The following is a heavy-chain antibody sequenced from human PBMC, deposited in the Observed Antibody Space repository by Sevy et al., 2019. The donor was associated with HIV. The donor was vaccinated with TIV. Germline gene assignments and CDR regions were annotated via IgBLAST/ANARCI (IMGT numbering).Heavy chain of an antibody. J-gene: IGHJ6*02. D-gene: IGHD6-19*01. V-gene: IGHV3-7*01. CDR2: IKQDGSGK. CDR3: AREGKLAVAGWYYYYYGMDV. CDR1: GFTFSSYW. Sequence: GGSLRLSCAASGFTFSSYWMSWVRQAPGKGLEWVANIKQDGSGKYYVDSVKGRFTISRDNAKNSLYLQMNSLRAEDTAVYYCAREGKLAVAGWYYYYYGMDVWGQGTTVTVSS.